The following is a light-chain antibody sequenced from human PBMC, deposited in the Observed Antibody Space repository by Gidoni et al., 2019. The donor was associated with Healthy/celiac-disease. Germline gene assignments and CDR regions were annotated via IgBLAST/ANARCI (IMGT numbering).Light chain of an antibody. Sequence: PLSWSPGERATRSCRASQSVSSYVAWYQQKPGQAPRLLIYDASNRATGIPARFSGSGSGTDFTLTISSLEPEDFAVYYCQQRSNWPLTFGGGTKVEIK. J-gene: IGKJ4*01. CDR1: QSVSSY. CDR2: DAS. V-gene: IGKV3-11*01. CDR3: QQRSNWPLT.